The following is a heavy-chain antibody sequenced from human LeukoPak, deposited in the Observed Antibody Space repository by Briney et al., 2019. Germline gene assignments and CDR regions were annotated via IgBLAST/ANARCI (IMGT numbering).Heavy chain of an antibody. CDR1: GFTFSSYS. Sequence: GGSLRLSCAASGFTFSSYSMNWVRQAPGKGLEWVSSISSSSSYIYCADSVKGRFTISRDNAKNSLYLQMNSLRAEDTAVYYCGRVGAYYGSGSYSDYWGQGTLVTVSS. D-gene: IGHD3-10*01. CDR3: GRVGAYYGSGSYSDY. CDR2: ISSSSSYI. V-gene: IGHV3-21*01. J-gene: IGHJ4*02.